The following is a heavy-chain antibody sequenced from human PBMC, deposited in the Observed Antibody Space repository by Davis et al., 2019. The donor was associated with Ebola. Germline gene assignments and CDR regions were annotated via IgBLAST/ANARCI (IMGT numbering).Heavy chain of an antibody. CDR1: GFTFTNYW. Sequence: GGSLRLSCKDFGFTFTNYWIAWVRQMPGKGLECMGAIYPRDSDTKYSPSFQGQVTVSADKSTGTAYLQWSSLKASDTAIYYCARHLIGLTTDVAGGGINGMDVWGQGTSVTVSS. J-gene: IGHJ6*02. V-gene: IGHV5-51*01. D-gene: IGHD6-13*01. CDR3: ARHLIGLTTDVAGGGINGMDV. CDR2: IYPRDSDT.